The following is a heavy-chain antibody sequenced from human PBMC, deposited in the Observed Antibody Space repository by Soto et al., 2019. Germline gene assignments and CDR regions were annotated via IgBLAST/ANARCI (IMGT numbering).Heavy chain of an antibody. Sequence: QVKLVQSGAEVKKPGASVKVSCTASGYSLITYSVTWVRQAPGQGLEWMGWINPYNDNTNYAQTLQGRLTFTTDTSSNTPYMELRSLRSDDTAVYYWPRRVMWERKEHFVDYWGQGTLVTVSS. D-gene: IGHD1-1*01. J-gene: IGHJ4*02. V-gene: IGHV1-18*01. CDR3: PRRVMWERKEHFVDY. CDR1: GYSLITYS. CDR2: INPYNDNT.